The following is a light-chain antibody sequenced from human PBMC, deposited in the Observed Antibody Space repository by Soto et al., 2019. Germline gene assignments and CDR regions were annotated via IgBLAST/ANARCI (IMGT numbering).Light chain of an antibody. CDR1: QSVGGD. J-gene: IGKJ1*01. Sequence: VMTQSPATLSVSPGERATLSCRASQSVGGDLAWYQQEPGQAPRLLIYGASSRAPGVPDRFSGSGSGTDLTITISRLEHEDFAVYYCQQYDYSYEWTFGQGTKVDI. V-gene: IGKV3-15*01. CDR3: QQYDYSYEWT. CDR2: GAS.